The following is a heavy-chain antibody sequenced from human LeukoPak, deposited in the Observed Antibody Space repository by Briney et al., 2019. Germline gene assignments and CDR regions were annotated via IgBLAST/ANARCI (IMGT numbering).Heavy chain of an antibody. CDR3: ARVGYSSSWYDVDYYYYMDV. J-gene: IGHJ6*03. CDR1: GFTFSSYW. V-gene: IGHV3-7*01. D-gene: IGHD6-13*01. Sequence: GGSLRLSCAASGFTFSSYWMSWVRQAPGKGLEWVANIKQDGSEKYYVDSVKGRFTISRDNAKNSLYLQMNSLRAEDTAVYYCARVGYSSSWYDVDYYYYMDVWGKGTTVTVSS. CDR2: IKQDGSEK.